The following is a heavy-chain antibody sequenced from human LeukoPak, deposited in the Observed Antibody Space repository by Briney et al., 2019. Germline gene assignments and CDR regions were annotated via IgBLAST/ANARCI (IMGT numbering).Heavy chain of an antibody. CDR3: ARSGFSRPDPFDY. CDR1: GFSFSSYW. V-gene: IGHV3-7*05. J-gene: IGHJ4*02. CDR2: IKQDGSEK. Sequence: GGSLRLSCAASGFSFSSYWMSWVCQAPGKGLEWVANIKQDGSEKYYVDSVKGRFTISRDNAKNSLYLQMNSLKAEATGGYSCARSGFSRPDPFDYWGQGTLVTVSS. D-gene: IGHD1-26*01.